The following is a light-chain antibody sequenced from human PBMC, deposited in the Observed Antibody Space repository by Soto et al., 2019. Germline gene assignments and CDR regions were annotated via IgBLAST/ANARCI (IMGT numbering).Light chain of an antibody. J-gene: IGKJ5*01. CDR1: LAISTN. Sequence: DIQMTQSPSSVSASVGDRVTITCRASLAISTNLAWYQQKPGKAPKLLIYAASSLETGVPSRFSGSGSGTDFTFTISSLQPEDIATYYCQHYDHLPITFGQGTRLEIK. CDR2: AAS. V-gene: IGKV1-33*01. CDR3: QHYDHLPIT.